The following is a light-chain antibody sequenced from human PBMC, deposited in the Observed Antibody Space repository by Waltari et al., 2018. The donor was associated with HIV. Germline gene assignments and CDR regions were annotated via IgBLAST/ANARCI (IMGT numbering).Light chain of an antibody. J-gene: IGKJ4*01. CDR3: QQLDSYPLT. CDR2: GAT. Sequence: GDRVTITCRASQDVSSHLAWYHQRPGKAPSLVIYGATTLQTGVPSRFRGSGSGTEFILTINGLQPEDLGTYFCQQLDSYPLTFGGGTTL. V-gene: IGKV1-9*01. CDR1: QDVSSH.